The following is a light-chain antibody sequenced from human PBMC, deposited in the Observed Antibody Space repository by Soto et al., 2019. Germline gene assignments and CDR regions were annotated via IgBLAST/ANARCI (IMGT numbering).Light chain of an antibody. CDR3: QQYDDLPLT. V-gene: IGKV1-33*01. CDR2: DAS. Sequence: DIQMTQSPSSLSASVGDRVTITCQASQDMSNYLNWYQQKQEKAPKLLIYDASNLETGVPSRFSGSGSGTDFTLNISSLQPEDTATYYCQQYDDLPLTFGGGTKVEIK. CDR1: QDMSNY. J-gene: IGKJ4*01.